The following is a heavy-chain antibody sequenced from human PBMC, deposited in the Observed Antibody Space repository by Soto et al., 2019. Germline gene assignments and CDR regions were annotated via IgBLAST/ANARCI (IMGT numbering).Heavy chain of an antibody. CDR3: AGTTSYQWYYMDV. Sequence: QVQLQESGPGLVKPSQTLSLTCAISGDSVSSNSAAWNWIRQSPSRGLEWLGRTYYRSRWYNDYAVHVRSRITVNADTSKNQFSLQLTSVTPEDTAVYYCAGTTSYQWYYMDVWGKGTTVTVSS. D-gene: IGHD1-7*01. J-gene: IGHJ6*03. CDR1: GDSVSSNSAA. CDR2: TYYRSRWYN. V-gene: IGHV6-1*01.